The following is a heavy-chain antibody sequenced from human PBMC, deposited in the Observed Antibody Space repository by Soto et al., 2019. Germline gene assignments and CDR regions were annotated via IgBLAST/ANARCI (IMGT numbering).Heavy chain of an antibody. Sequence: SETLSLTCTVSGVSISSSSYYWGWIRQPPGKGLEWIGSIYYSGSTYYNPSLKSRVTISVDTSKNQFSLKLSSVTAADTAVYYCARRPRDRGVFDYWGQGTLVTVSS. CDR3: ARRPRDRGVFDY. D-gene: IGHD3-10*01. J-gene: IGHJ4*02. V-gene: IGHV4-39*01. CDR2: IYYSGST. CDR1: GVSISSSSYY.